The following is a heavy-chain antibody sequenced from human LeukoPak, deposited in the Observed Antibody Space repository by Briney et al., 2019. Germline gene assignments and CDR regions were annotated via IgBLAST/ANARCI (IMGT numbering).Heavy chain of an antibody. V-gene: IGHV4-31*03. D-gene: IGHD6-6*01. CDR1: GGSIRSAGYY. CDR2: ITYRGST. Sequence: ASQTLSLTCTVSGGSIRSAGYYWTWIRQRPGKGLEWIGYITYRGSTNYNPSLKSRVTISIDTSENQFSLKLTSVTAADTAVYYCARYSSTWPYWYFDLWGRGTLVTVSS. J-gene: IGHJ2*01. CDR3: ARYSSTWPYWYFDL.